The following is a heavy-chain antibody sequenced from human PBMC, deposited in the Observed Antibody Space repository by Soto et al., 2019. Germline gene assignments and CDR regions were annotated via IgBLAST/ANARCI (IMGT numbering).Heavy chain of an antibody. CDR3: ARGLAKDIVVGVAASNWFDP. Sequence: ASVKVSCKASGYTFTSYGISWVRQAPGQGLEWMGWISAYNGNTNYAQKLQGRVTMTTDTSTSTAYMELRSLRSDDTAVYYCARGLAKDIVVGVAASNWFDPGGKGTLVTVSS. CDR2: ISAYNGNT. D-gene: IGHD2-15*01. CDR1: GYTFTSYG. J-gene: IGHJ5*02. V-gene: IGHV1-18*01.